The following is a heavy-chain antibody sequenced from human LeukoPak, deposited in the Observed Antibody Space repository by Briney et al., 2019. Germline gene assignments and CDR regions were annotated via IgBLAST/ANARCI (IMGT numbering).Heavy chain of an antibody. J-gene: IGHJ4*02. CDR3: ARGGDYGDLYFDY. D-gene: IGHD4-17*01. Sequence: SETLSLTCTFSGGSISTYYWSWIRQPPGKGLEWIGYIYYSGSTNYNPSLKSRVTISVDTSKNQFSLKLSSVTAADAAVYYRARGGDYGDLYFDYWGQGTLVTVSS. CDR1: GGSISTYY. V-gene: IGHV4-59*01. CDR2: IYYSGST.